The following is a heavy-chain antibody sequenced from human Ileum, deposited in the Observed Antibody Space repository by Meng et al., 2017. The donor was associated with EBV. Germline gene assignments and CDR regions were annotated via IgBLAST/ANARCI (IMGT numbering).Heavy chain of an antibody. Sequence: GPRWVKAWGCRGRACAFVCGSVSSSSMWIWDRQAPGKGPGWNGETYASGRTNYNPSPKRRVTIAVGKTKNPFSRMLGSVVAADTVVYYCARSDVGHCRCGRCHGGGFDYWGQGTLVTVSS. CDR2: TYASGRT. D-gene: IGHD2-15*01. J-gene: IGHJ4*02. CDR1: CGSVSSSSM. CDR3: ARSDVGHCRCGRCHGGGFDY. V-gene: IGHV4-4*02.